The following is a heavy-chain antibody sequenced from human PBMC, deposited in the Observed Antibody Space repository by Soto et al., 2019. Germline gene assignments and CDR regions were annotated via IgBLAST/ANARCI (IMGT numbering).Heavy chain of an antibody. V-gene: IGHV4-59*08. CDR1: GGTISSYY. Sequence: SETLSLTCTVSGGTISSYYWSWIRQPPGKGLEWIGYIYYSGSTNYNPSLKSRVTISVDTSKNQFSLKLSSVTAADTAVYYCARRYGGTFDYWGQGTLVTVSS. D-gene: IGHD2-15*01. CDR2: IYYSGST. J-gene: IGHJ4*02. CDR3: ARRYGGTFDY.